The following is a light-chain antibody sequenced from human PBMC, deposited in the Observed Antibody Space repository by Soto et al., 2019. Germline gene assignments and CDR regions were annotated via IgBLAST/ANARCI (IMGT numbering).Light chain of an antibody. CDR1: SSDVGGYNY. J-gene: IGLJ2*01. Sequence: QSALTQPASVYGSPGQSITISCTGTSSDVGGYNYVSWYQQHPGKAPKLMIYDVNNRPSGVSNRFSGSKSGNTASLTISGLQAEDEGDYYCSSYTSSITLVFGGGTKLTVL. CDR2: DVN. CDR3: SSYTSSITLV. V-gene: IGLV2-14*01.